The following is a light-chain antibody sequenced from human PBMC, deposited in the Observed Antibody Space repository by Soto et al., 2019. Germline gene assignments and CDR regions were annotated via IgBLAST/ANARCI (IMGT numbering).Light chain of an antibody. CDR2: GAS. J-gene: IGKJ1*01. V-gene: IGKV3-20*01. CDR3: QQYGSSPRT. Sequence: EIVLTQSLGILSLSPGERATLSCRASQSISSTYLAWYQQKPGQAPRLLIYGASSRATGIPDRFSGSGSGTEFTLTISRLEPEDFAVFYCQQYGSSPRTFGQGTKVDIK. CDR1: QSISSTY.